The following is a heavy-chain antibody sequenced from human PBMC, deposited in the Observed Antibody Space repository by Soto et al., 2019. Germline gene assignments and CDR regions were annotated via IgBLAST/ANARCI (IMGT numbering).Heavy chain of an antibody. V-gene: IGHV1-69*02. Sequence: QVQVVQSGAEVQKPESSVKVSCKPSGGTFNTYTVNWVRLAPGHGLEWMGRFIPILDMANYAQKFQDRVTITADSSTSTAYMELNSLTSDDTAGYYCAITYCRDNSCPRDFDFWGPGTRVTVSS. J-gene: IGHJ4*02. D-gene: IGHD2-21*01. CDR1: GGTFNTYT. CDR3: AITYCRDNSCPRDFDF. CDR2: FIPILDMA.